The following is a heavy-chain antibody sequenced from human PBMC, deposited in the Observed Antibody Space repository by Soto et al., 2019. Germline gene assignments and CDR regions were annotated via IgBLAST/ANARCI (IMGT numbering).Heavy chain of an antibody. CDR3: ARDGHIVVVPAAQYGMDV. CDR1: GGSISSGDYY. J-gene: IGHJ6*02. Sequence: PSETLSLTCTVSGGSISSGDYYWSWIRQPPGKGLEWIGYIYYSGSTYYNPSLKSRVTISVDTSKNQFSLKLSSVTAADTAVYYCARDGHIVVVPAAQYGMDVWGQGTTVTVS. D-gene: IGHD2-2*01. CDR2: IYYSGST. V-gene: IGHV4-30-4*01.